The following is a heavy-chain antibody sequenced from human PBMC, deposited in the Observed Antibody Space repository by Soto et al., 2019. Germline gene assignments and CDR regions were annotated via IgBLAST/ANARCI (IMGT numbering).Heavy chain of an antibody. CDR3: ARVESDRYDSSLYGMDV. CDR1: GFTFSSYW. V-gene: IGHV3-7*04. D-gene: IGHD3-22*01. Sequence: PGGSLRLSCAASGFTFSSYWMSWVRQAPGKGLEWVANIKQDGSEKYYVDSVKGRFTISRDNAKNSLYLQMNSLRAEDTAVYYCARVESDRYDSSLYGMDVWGQGTTVTVSS. CDR2: IKQDGSEK. J-gene: IGHJ6*02.